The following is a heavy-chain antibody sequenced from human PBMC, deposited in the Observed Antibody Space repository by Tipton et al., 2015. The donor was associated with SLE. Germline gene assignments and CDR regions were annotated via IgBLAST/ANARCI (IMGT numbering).Heavy chain of an antibody. J-gene: IGHJ4*02. Sequence: TLSLTCAVSGYSISSGYYWGWIRQPPGKGLEWIGSIYHSGSTYYNPSLKSRVTISVDTSKNQFSLKLSSVTAADTAVYYCARLSGGAEDYFDYWGQGTLVTVSS. CDR1: GYSISSGYY. D-gene: IGHD3-16*01. CDR2: IYHSGST. V-gene: IGHV4-38-2*01. CDR3: ARLSGGAEDYFDY.